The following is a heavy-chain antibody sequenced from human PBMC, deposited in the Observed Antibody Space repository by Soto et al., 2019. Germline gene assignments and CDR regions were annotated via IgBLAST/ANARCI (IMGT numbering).Heavy chain of an antibody. V-gene: IGHV2-5*02. D-gene: IGHD3-3*01. J-gene: IGHJ6*03. CDR2: IYWDDDK. Sequence: SGPTLVNPTQTLTLTCTFSGFSLSTSGVGVGWIRQPPGKALEWLALIYWDDDKRYSPSLKSRLTITKDTSKNQVVLTMTNMDPVDTATYYCARQYDFWSGYYPDYYYMDVWGKGTTVTVSS. CDR3: ARQYDFWSGYYPDYYYMDV. CDR1: GFSLSTSGVG.